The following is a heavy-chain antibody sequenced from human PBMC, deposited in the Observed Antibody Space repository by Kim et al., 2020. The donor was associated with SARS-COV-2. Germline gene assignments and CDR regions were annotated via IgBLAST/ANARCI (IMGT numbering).Heavy chain of an antibody. CDR3: AKDSSNYYYYYGMDV. CDR1: GFTFGDYA. CDR2: ISWNSGSI. J-gene: IGHJ6*02. Sequence: GGSLRLSCAASGFTFGDYAMHWVRQAPGKGLEWVSGISWNSGSIGYADSVKGRFTISRDNAKNSLYLQMNSLRAEDTALYYCAKDSSNYYYYYGMDVWGQGTTVTVSS. V-gene: IGHV3-9*01. D-gene: IGHD4-4*01.